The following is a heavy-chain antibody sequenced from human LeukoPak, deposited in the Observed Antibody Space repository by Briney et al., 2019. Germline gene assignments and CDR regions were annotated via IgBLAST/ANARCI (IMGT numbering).Heavy chain of an antibody. V-gene: IGHV3-53*01. D-gene: IGHD5-18*01. CDR1: GFTVSSNY. CDR3: ARGPLDTAMPFDY. Sequence: GGSLRLSCAASGFTVSSNYMNWVRQAPGKGLEWVSVIYSGGSTYYADSVKGRFTISRDNSKNTLYLPMNSLRAEDTAVYYCARGPLDTAMPFDYWGQGTLVTVSS. J-gene: IGHJ4*02. CDR2: IYSGGST.